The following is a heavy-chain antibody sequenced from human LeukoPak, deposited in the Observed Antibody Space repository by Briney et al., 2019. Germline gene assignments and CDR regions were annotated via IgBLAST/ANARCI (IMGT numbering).Heavy chain of an antibody. V-gene: IGHV4-34*01. CDR1: GGSFSGYY. Sequence: SETPSLTCAVYGGSFSGYYWSWIRQPPGKGLEWIGEINHSGSTNYNPSLKSRVTISVDTSKNQFSLKLSSVTAADTAVYYCARMVVTAMGFDPWGQGTLVTVSS. D-gene: IGHD2-21*02. CDR2: INHSGST. CDR3: ARMVVTAMGFDP. J-gene: IGHJ5*02.